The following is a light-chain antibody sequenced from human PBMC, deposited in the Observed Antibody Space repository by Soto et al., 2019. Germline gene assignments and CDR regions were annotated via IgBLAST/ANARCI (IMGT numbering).Light chain of an antibody. CDR2: SNN. Sequence: QSVLTQPPSASGTPGQRVTISCSGSSSNIGSNTVNWYQQLPGTAPKLLMYSNNQRPSGVPDRFSGSKSGTSASVAIIGLESDDEADFYCAASDDSLNGVVFGGGTKLTVL. CDR3: AASDDSLNGVV. V-gene: IGLV1-44*01. CDR1: SSNIGSNT. J-gene: IGLJ2*01.